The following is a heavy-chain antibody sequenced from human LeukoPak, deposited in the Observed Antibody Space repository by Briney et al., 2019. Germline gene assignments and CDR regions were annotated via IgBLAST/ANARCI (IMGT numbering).Heavy chain of an antibody. J-gene: IGHJ6*03. Sequence: GGSLRLSCAASGFTFSSYSMNWVRQAPGKGLEWVSSITSTSSYIYYADSLKGRFTISRDNSKNTLYLQMNSLRAEDTAVYYCAHSRYYYYMDVWGKGTTVTVSS. CDR3: AHSRYYYYMDV. V-gene: IGHV3-21*04. CDR2: ITSTSSYI. CDR1: GFTFSSYS.